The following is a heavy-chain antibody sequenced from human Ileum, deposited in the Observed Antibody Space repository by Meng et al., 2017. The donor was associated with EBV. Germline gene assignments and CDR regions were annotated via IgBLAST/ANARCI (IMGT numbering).Heavy chain of an antibody. V-gene: IGHV3-74*01. J-gene: IGHJ4*02. D-gene: IGHD6-13*01. Sequence: EVQMVESGAGLVQPGGSLRLSCAASGFTFSSYWMHWVRQAPGKGLVWVSRINSDGSSTSYADSVKGRFTISRDNAKNTLYLQMTSLRAEDTAVYYCVRWSQQLVAYDYWGQGTLVTVSS. CDR2: INSDGSST. CDR1: GFTFSSYW. CDR3: VRWSQQLVAYDY.